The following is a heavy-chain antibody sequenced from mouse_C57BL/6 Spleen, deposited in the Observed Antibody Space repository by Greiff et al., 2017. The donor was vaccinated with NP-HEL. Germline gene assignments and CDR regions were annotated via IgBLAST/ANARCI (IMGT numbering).Heavy chain of an antibody. J-gene: IGHJ3*01. V-gene: IGHV3-6*01. D-gene: IGHD1-1*01. CDR2: ISYDGSN. CDR1: GYSITSGYY. Sequence: EVKLMESGPGLVKPSQSLSLTCSVTGYSITSGYYWNWIRQFPGNKLEWMGYISYDGSNNYNPSLKNRISITRDTSKNQFFLKLNSVTTEDTATYYCARDRYYGSSYAFFAYWGQGTLVTVSA. CDR3: ARDRYYGSSYAFFAY.